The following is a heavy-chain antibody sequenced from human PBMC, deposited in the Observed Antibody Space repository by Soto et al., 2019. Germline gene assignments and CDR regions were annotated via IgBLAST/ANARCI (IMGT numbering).Heavy chain of an antibody. Sequence: GGSLRLSCAASGFTFSSYAMSWVRQAPGKGLEWVSAISGSGGSTYYADSVKGRFTISRDNSKNTLYLQMNSLRAEDTAVYYCAKSVSGTRDDSSGYSYWGQGTLVTVSS. V-gene: IGHV3-23*01. CDR3: AKSVSGTRDDSSGYSY. D-gene: IGHD3-22*01. J-gene: IGHJ4*02. CDR1: GFTFSSYA. CDR2: ISGSGGST.